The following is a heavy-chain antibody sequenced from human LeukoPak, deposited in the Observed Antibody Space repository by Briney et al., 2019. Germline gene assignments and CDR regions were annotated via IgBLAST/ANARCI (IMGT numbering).Heavy chain of an antibody. V-gene: IGHV4-39*01. D-gene: IGHD4-17*01. J-gene: IGHJ4*02. CDR3: ARQRTDYGDSTYFDY. Sequence: SETLSLTCTVSGGSIRSSYYYWGWIRQPPGKGLEWIGSIYDSGSTYYNPSLKSRVTISVDTSKNQFSLKLSSVTAADTAVYYCARQRTDYGDSTYFDYWGQGTLVTVSS. CDR2: IYDSGST. CDR1: GGSIRSSYYY.